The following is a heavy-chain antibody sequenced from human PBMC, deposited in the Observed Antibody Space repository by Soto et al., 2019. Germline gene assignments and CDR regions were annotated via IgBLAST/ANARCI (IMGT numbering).Heavy chain of an antibody. CDR3: ARGFSIAGDGTRAY. J-gene: IGHJ4*02. CDR2: ISAYSGNT. V-gene: IGHV1-18*04. D-gene: IGHD6-13*01. CDR1: AYTFISYY. Sequence: SVKVSCKASAYTFISYYIRWVRQAPGQGLEWMGCISAYSGNTNSPQKLQARVTMTTDTSNSTAYMELKRLYSNDTAVYYCARGFSIAGDGTRAYWGQGTLVTASS.